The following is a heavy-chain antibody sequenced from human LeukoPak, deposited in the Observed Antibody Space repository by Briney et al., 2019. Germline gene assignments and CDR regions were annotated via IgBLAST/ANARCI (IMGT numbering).Heavy chain of an antibody. CDR3: AGLGDMRPRAFDI. D-gene: IGHD3-10*01. CDR1: GGSISSGGYY. J-gene: IGHJ3*02. Sequence: SETLSLTCTVSGGSISSGGYYWSWIRQPPGKGLEWIGYIYHSGSTYYNPSLKSRVTISVDRSKNQFSLKLSSVTAADTAVYYCAGLGDMRPRAFDIWGQGTMVTVSS. V-gene: IGHV4-30-2*01. CDR2: IYHSGST.